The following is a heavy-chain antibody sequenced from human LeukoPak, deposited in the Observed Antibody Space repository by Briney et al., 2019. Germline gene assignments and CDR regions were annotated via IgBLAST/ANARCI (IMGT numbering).Heavy chain of an antibody. D-gene: IGHD6-13*01. CDR2: ISGSSDYI. J-gene: IGHJ4*02. Sequence: GGSLRLSCAASGFTFSTYTMNWVRQAPGKGLEWVSSISGSSDYIFYADSVKGRFTISRDNAKNSLYLQMNSLRSDDTAVYYCAREKGYSSSWYPQEYWGQGTLVTVSS. CDR3: AREKGYSSSWYPQEY. V-gene: IGHV3-21*04. CDR1: GFTFSTYT.